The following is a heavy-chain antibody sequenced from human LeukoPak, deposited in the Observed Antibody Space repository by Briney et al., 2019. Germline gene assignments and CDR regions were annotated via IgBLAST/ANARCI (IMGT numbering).Heavy chain of an antibody. D-gene: IGHD3-10*01. CDR3: AKDQVSSITMVRGVTDY. CDR1: GFTFSSYA. CDR2: ISGSGGST. V-gene: IGHV3-23*01. Sequence: GGSLRLSCAASGFTFSSYAMSWVRQAPGKGLEWVSAISGSGGSTYYADSVKGRFTISRDNSKNTLYLQMNSLRAEDTAVYYCAKDQVSSITMVRGVTDYWGQGTLATVSS. J-gene: IGHJ4*02.